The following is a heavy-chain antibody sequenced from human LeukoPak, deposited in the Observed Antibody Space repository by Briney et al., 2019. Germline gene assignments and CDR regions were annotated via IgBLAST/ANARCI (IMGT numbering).Heavy chain of an antibody. D-gene: IGHD4-11*01. CDR3: ARHRVHSNYADYYYYMDV. V-gene: IGHV5-51*01. CDR1: GYTFNNYW. CDR2: VFPGDSEA. Sequence: GESLTISCKASGYTFNNYWIAWVRQMPGKGLEWMGIVFPGDSEARYSPSFQGQVTISADKSISTAYLQWSSLKASDTAMYYCARHRVHSNYADYYYYMDVWGKGTTVTVSS. J-gene: IGHJ6*03.